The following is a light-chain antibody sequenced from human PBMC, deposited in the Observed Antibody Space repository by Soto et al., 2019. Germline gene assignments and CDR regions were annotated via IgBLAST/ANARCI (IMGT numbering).Light chain of an antibody. V-gene: IGKV4-1*01. CDR2: WAS. J-gene: IGKJ1*01. Sequence: DIVMTQSPDSLAVSLGERATINCKSSQSVLYSSNNKNYFAWYQQKPGQPPKLLIYWASTRESGVPDRFSGSGSGTDFTLTISSLQAEDVAVYYCQQYYSTPPTFGQGNKVEIK. CDR3: QQYYSTPPT. CDR1: QSVLYSSNNKNY.